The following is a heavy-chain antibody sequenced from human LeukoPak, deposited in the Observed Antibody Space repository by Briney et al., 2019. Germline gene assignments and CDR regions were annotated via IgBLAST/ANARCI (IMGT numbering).Heavy chain of an antibody. CDR2: IYYSGST. CDR3: ARDSGSYSMDY. Sequence: PSETLSLTCTVSGGSISSYYWSWIRQPPGKGLEWIGYIYYSGSTNYNPSLKSRVTISVDTSKNQFSLKLSSVTAADTAVYYCARDSGSYSMDYWGQGTLVTVSS. CDR1: GGSISSYY. J-gene: IGHJ4*02. V-gene: IGHV4-59*12. D-gene: IGHD1-26*01.